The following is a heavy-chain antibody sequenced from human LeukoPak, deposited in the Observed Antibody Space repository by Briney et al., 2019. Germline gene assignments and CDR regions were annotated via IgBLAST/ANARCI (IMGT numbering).Heavy chain of an antibody. CDR2: ISGSSSNT. Sequence: GGSLRLSCAASGFTFSSYAMSWVRQAPGKGLEWVSTISGSSSNTYYADSVKGRFTISRDNSKSTLYLQMNSLRAEDTAVYYCAKQFSDFWSVYENWGQGILVTVSS. V-gene: IGHV3-23*01. CDR1: GFTFSSYA. J-gene: IGHJ4*02. D-gene: IGHD3-3*01. CDR3: AKQFSDFWSVYEN.